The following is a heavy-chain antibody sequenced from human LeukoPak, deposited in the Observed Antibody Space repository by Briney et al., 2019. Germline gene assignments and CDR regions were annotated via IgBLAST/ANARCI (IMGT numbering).Heavy chain of an antibody. CDR3: ARAEGDYGVLDY. Sequence: SETLSLTCTVSGYSISSGYYWGWIRQPPGKGLEWIGSIYHSGSTYYNPSLKRRVTIDTSKNQFPLKLSSVTAADTAVYYCARAEGDYGVLDYWGQGTLVTVSS. D-gene: IGHD4-17*01. CDR2: IYHSGST. V-gene: IGHV4-38-2*02. CDR1: GYSISSGYY. J-gene: IGHJ4*02.